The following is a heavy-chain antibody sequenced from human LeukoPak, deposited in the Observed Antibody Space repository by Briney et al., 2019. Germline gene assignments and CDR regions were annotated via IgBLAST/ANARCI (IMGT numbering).Heavy chain of an antibody. CDR1: GFTFSSYA. CDR3: AKDTAYYYDSSGYHLNAFDI. J-gene: IGHJ3*02. CDR2: ISGSGGST. Sequence: GGSLRLSCAASGFTFSSYAMSWVRQAPGEGLEWVSAISGSGGSTYYADSVKGRFTISRDNSKNTLYLQMNSLRAEDTAVYYCAKDTAYYYDSSGYHLNAFDIWGQGTMVTVSS. V-gene: IGHV3-23*01. D-gene: IGHD3-22*01.